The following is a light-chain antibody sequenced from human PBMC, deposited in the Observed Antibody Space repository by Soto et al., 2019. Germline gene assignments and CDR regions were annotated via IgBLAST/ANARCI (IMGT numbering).Light chain of an antibody. J-gene: IGLJ1*01. CDR1: SSNIGSNT. V-gene: IGLV1-44*01. CDR3: SAWDDSINGYV. CDR2: INN. Sequence: QSVLTQPPSASGAPGQRVTISCSGSSSNIGSNTVHWYQQLPGTAPKLLIYINNQRPSGVPDRFSGSKSGTSASLAISGLQSQDEADYYCSAWDDSINGYVFGTGTKVTVL.